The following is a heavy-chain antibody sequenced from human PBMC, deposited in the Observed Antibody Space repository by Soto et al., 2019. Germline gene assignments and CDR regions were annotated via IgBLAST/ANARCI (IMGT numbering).Heavy chain of an antibody. Sequence: EVQLVESGGGLVQPGGSLRLSCAASGFTFSSYWMSWVRQAPGKGLEWVANIKQDGSEKYYVDSVKGRFTISRDNAKNSLYLQMNSLRAEDTAVYYCARSWTSGYCSGGSCYLFDYWGQGTLVTVSS. J-gene: IGHJ4*02. V-gene: IGHV3-7*01. CDR2: IKQDGSEK. D-gene: IGHD2-15*01. CDR3: ARSWTSGYCSGGSCYLFDY. CDR1: GFTFSSYW.